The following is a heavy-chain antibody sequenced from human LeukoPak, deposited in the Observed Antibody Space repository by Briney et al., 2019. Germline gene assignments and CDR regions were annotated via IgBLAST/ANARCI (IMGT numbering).Heavy chain of an antibody. D-gene: IGHD2-2*01. V-gene: IGHV1-46*01. CDR3: ARDPLACSSTSCYGLYYFDY. Sequence: GASVKVSCKASGYTFTSYYMHWVRQAPGQGLEWLGIINPSGGSTSYAQRFQGRVTMTRDTSTSTVYTELSSLRSEDTAVYYCARDPLACSSTSCYGLYYFDYWGQGTLVTVSS. J-gene: IGHJ4*02. CDR1: GYTFTSYY. CDR2: INPSGGST.